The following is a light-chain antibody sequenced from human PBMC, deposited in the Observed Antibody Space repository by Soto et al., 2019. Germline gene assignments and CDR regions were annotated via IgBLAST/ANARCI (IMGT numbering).Light chain of an antibody. CDR2: AAS. CDR3: QQTYYTLWT. CDR1: QSIKNY. V-gene: IGKV1-39*01. Sequence: DIQMTQSPSSLSASVGDRVTITCRASQSIKNYLNWFQQKPGKAPKVLIYAASTLQSGVPSRFSGSGSETDFTLTIRSLQPEDSATYYCQQTYYTLWTFGQGTKVEIK. J-gene: IGKJ1*01.